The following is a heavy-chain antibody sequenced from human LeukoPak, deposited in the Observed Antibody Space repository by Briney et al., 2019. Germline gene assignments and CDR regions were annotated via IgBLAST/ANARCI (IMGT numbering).Heavy chain of an antibody. Sequence: SQTLSLTCAISGDYVSSNSVTWHWGRRSPSRGLGWLGRRYYRSKWYNDYAVSVKSRLTINPDPSQNQFSLQLNSVTPEDTAVCYCARGASETRIGRLGFWFDPWGEGTLVTVSS. D-gene: IGHD1-26*01. V-gene: IGHV6-1*01. CDR1: GDYVSSNSVT. J-gene: IGHJ5*02. CDR3: ARGASETRIGRLGFWFDP. CDR2: RYYRSKWYN.